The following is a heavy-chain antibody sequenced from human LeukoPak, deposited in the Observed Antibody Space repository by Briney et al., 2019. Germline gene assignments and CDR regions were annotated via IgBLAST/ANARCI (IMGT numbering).Heavy chain of an antibody. CDR2: IYYSGST. J-gene: IGHJ4*02. CDR3: ARHSRLDKSSLSWADY. Sequence: PSETLSLTCTVSGGSISSYYWSWIRQLPGKGLEWIGYIYYSGSTNYNPSLKSRVTISVDTSKNQFSLKLSSVTAADTAVYYCARHSRLDKSSLSWADYWGQGTLVTVSS. V-gene: IGHV4-59*08. CDR1: GGSISSYY. D-gene: IGHD2-2*03.